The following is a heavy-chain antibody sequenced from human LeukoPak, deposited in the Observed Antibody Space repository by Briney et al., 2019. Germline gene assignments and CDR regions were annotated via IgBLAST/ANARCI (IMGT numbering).Heavy chain of an antibody. CDR2: INSDGSST. J-gene: IGHJ5*02. V-gene: IGHV3-74*01. D-gene: IGHD1-26*01. CDR3: ARDPSGSYDNNWYDP. Sequence: RPGGSLRLSCAASGFTFSSYWMHWVRQAPGKGLVWVSRINSDGSSTSYADSVKGRFTISRDNAKNTLYLQMNSLRAEDTAVYYCARDPSGSYDNNWYDPWGQGTLVTVSS. CDR1: GFTFSSYW.